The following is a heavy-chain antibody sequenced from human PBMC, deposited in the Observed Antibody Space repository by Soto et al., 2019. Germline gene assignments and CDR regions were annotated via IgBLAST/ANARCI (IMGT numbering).Heavy chain of an antibody. Sequence: SETLSLTCTVSGGSISSSSYYWGWIRQPPGKGLEWIGSIYYSGSTYYNPSLKSRVTISVDTSKNHFSLKLSSVTAADTAVYYCASSRTWIQLWLQGYYFDYWGQGTLVTVSS. CDR2: IYYSGST. D-gene: IGHD5-18*01. J-gene: IGHJ4*02. V-gene: IGHV4-39*01. CDR3: ASSRTWIQLWLQGYYFDY. CDR1: GGSISSSSYY.